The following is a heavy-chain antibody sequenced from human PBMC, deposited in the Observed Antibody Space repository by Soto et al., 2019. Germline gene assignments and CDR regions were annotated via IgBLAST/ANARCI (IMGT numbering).Heavy chain of an antibody. CDR2: IKGDGSEK. Sequence: GGSLRLSCEASGFTFSDFWVSWVRQAPGKGLEWVANIKGDGSEKRYVDSVRGRFTISRDNAKNSVYLQMNSLRADDTALYYCGRDEVRNGVGVWGQGIKVTVSS. CDR3: GRDEVRNGVGV. J-gene: IGHJ6*02. V-gene: IGHV3-7*01. CDR1: GFTFSDFW.